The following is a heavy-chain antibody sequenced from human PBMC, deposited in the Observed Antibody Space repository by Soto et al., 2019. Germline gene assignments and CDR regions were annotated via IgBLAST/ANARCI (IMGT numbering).Heavy chain of an antibody. CDR3: ARGVGSSWYDV. CDR1: RDRSTDNY. V-gene: IGHV1-2*02. CDR2: IDPKSGGT. J-gene: IGHJ4*02. Sequence: CKDPRDRSTDNYIHWVRQAPGQGLEWMGWIDPKSGGTNYAQNLQGRVTMTRDTSITTIYMEVKRLISDDTAVYYCARGVGSSWYDVWGQGTLVTVSS. D-gene: IGHD6-13*01.